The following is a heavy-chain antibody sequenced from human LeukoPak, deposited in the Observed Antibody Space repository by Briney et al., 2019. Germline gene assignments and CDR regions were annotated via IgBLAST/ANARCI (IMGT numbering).Heavy chain of an antibody. V-gene: IGHV3-66*01. CDR1: GFTVSSNY. CDR2: IYSGGST. J-gene: IGHJ3*02. CDR3: ARDDDYEYAFDI. D-gene: IGHD4-17*01. Sequence: GGSLRLSCAASGFTVSSNYMSWVRQAPGKGLEWVSVIYSGGSTYYADSVKGRFTISRDNSKNTLYLQMNSLRAEDTAVHYCARDDDYEYAFDIWGQGTMVTVSS.